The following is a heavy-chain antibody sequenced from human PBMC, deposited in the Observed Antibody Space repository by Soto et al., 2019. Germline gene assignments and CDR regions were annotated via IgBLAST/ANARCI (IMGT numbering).Heavy chain of an antibody. V-gene: IGHV3-48*01. CDR3: AIEKLGATSIHAFDI. Sequence: EVQLVESGGGLVQPGASLRLPCAASGFTFSIYSINWVRQAPGKGLEWFSYIMPGSSHIFYAASVKGRFTISTDNGNNSLLIAIMTLRVEDRALYYSAIEKLGATSIHAFDILRQGTMVTFSS. D-gene: IGHD1-26*01. CDR1: GFTFSIYS. J-gene: IGHJ3*02. CDR2: IMPGSSHI.